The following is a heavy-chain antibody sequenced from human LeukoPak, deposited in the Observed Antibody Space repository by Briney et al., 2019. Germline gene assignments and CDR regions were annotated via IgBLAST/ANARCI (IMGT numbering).Heavy chain of an antibody. Sequence: PETLSLTCTVSGGSIGTYYWSWVRQSPGTVLEWIGYIYVTGTRYNPYLQSRVTISVDRSRNQFFLKMTSVTAADTAVYYCARHIGGGIEDMDVWGRGTKVTVSS. J-gene: IGHJ6*03. V-gene: IGHV4-59*08. CDR3: ARHIGGGIEDMDV. CDR2: IYVTGT. CDR1: GGSIGTYY. D-gene: IGHD3-16*02.